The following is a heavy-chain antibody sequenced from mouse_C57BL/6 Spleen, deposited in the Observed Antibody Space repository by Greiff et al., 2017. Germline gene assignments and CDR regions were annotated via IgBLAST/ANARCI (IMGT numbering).Heavy chain of an antibody. Sequence: EVMLVESGGGLVKPGGSLKLSCAASGFTFSDYGMHWVRQAPEKGLEWVAYISSGSSTIYYADTVKGRFTISRDNAKNTLFLQMTSLRSEDTAMXYCARGHYYDYETWFAYWGQGTLVTVSA. J-gene: IGHJ3*01. V-gene: IGHV5-17*01. CDR1: GFTFSDYG. CDR3: ARGHYYDYETWFAY. D-gene: IGHD2-4*01. CDR2: ISSGSSTI.